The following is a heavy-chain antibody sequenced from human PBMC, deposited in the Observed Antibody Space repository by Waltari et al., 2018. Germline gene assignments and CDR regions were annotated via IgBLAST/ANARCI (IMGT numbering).Heavy chain of an antibody. Sequence: QLPLQESGPGLVKPSETLSLTCPVSGGSITSSSYYWGWARQPPGKGMEWIGGIYYSGSTYYNPSLKSLVTISVDTYKNQFFLKLSSVTAADTAVYYWARSDFDWLFLDYWGQGTLVTVSS. D-gene: IGHD3-9*01. J-gene: IGHJ4*02. V-gene: IGHV4-39*07. CDR2: IYYSGST. CDR3: ARSDFDWLFLDY. CDR1: GGSITSSSYY.